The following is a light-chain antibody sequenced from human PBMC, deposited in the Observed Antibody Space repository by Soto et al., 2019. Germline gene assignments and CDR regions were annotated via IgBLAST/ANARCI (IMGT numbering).Light chain of an antibody. J-gene: IGLJ2*01. V-gene: IGLV1-44*01. Sequence: QSVLTQPPSASGTPGQTVTIPCSGSSSNIGSNSVNWFQHLPGAVPKLLIFSNHQRPSGVPDRFSGSKSGTSASLAISGLQTEDEADYYCAAWDDSLVVVFGGGTKLTVL. CDR1: SSNIGSNS. CDR3: AAWDDSLVVV. CDR2: SNH.